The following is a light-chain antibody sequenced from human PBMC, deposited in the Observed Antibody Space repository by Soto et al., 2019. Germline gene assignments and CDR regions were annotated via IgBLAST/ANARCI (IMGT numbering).Light chain of an antibody. V-gene: IGKV3-20*01. Sequence: IVLTQSPGTLSLSPGERATLSCRASQSISSSYLAWYQQKPGQAPRLLIYGASNRATAIPDRFSGSGSGTDFTLTISRLEPEDFAVCYCQQYDDSPGTLGQGTKVDIK. CDR2: GAS. J-gene: IGKJ1*01. CDR3: QQYDDSPGT. CDR1: QSISSSY.